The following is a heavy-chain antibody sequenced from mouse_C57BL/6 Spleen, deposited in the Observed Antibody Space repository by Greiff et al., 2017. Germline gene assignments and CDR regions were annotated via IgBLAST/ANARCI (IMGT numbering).Heavy chain of an antibody. CDR1: GYSFTGYY. J-gene: IGHJ3*01. Sequence: VQLQQSGPELVKPGASVKISCKASGYSFTGYYMNWVKQSPEKSLEWIGEINPSTGGTTYNQKFKAKATLTVDKSSSTAYMQLKSLTSEDSAVYYCARGMYDYDGWFAYWGQGTLVTVSA. D-gene: IGHD2-4*01. V-gene: IGHV1-42*01. CDR2: INPSTGGT. CDR3: ARGMYDYDGWFAY.